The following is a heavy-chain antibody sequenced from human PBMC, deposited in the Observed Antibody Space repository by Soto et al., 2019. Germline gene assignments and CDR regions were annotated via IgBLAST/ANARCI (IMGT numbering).Heavy chain of an antibody. CDR1: GFTFSRHW. Sequence: EVQLVESGGGLVQPGGSLRLSCAASGFTFSRHWMSWVRKAPGTGLEWVANIKQDGSEKYYVDSVKDRFTISRDNAKNSLFVQMNTLRAEDTAVYYCARNVDTASVEIWGQGAMVIVS. J-gene: IGHJ3*02. V-gene: IGHV3-7*01. D-gene: IGHD5-18*01. CDR3: ARNVDTASVEI. CDR2: IKQDGSEK.